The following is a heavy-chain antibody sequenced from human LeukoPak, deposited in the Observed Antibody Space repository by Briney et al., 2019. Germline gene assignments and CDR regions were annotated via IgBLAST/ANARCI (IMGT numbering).Heavy chain of an antibody. CDR3: ARAYYYDSSGYPAFDI. CDR1: GYTFTGYY. CDR2: INPNSGGT. Sequence: ASVKVSCKASGYTFTGYYMHWVRQAPGRGLEWMGWINPNSGGTNYAQKFQGRVTITTDESTSTAYMELSSLRSEDTAVYYCARAYYYDSSGYPAFDIWGQGTMVTVSS. J-gene: IGHJ3*02. D-gene: IGHD3-22*01. V-gene: IGHV1-2*02.